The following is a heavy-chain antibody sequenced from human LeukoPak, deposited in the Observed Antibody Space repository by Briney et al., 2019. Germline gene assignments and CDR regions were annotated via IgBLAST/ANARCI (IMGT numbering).Heavy chain of an antibody. CDR1: GGSISSGGYY. D-gene: IGHD3-10*01. CDR2: IYYSGST. V-gene: IGHV4-31*03. Sequence: SETLSLTCTVSGGSISSGGYYWSWIRQHPGKGLEWIGYIYYSGSTYYNPSLKSRVTISVDTSKNQFSLKLSSVTAADTAVYYWARGVGPGGEIPLGYWGQGTLVTVSS. J-gene: IGHJ4*02. CDR3: ARGVGPGGEIPLGY.